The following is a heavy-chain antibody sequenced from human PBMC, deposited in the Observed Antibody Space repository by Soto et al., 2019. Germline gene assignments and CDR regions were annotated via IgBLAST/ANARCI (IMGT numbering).Heavy chain of an antibody. CDR1: GDAIYIGGYY. Sequence: SETLSLTCTVSGDAIYIGGYYWTWIRQHPGKGLEWIGYIYHTGKTYYNPSLESRVTMSVDTSKNQFSLKLASVTAADTAVYYCAREPFLPRARHDYWGQGALVTVSS. CDR3: AREPFLPRARHDY. J-gene: IGHJ4*02. V-gene: IGHV4-31*03. D-gene: IGHD3-16*01. CDR2: IYHTGKT.